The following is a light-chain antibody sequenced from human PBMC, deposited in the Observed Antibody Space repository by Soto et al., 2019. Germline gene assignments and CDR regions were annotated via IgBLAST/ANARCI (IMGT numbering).Light chain of an antibody. CDR1: QYVGTR. Sequence: EIVLTQSPATLSSSPGETATLSCRASQYVGTRLAWYQHKPGQAPRLLISDASSRATGIPDRFSGSGSGTDFTLTISRLEPEDFAVYYCQQYGSSPQTFGQGTKVDIK. CDR3: QQYGSSPQT. V-gene: IGKV3-20*01. J-gene: IGKJ1*01. CDR2: DAS.